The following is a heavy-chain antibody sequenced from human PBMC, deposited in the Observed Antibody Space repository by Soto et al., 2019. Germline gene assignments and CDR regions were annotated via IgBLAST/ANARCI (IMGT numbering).Heavy chain of an antibody. CDR1: GGSISTYH. CDR3: ARDTYLYYGSGSYLYYFDY. D-gene: IGHD3-10*01. Sequence: TSETLSLTCTVSGGSISTYHWSWVRQPPGKGLEWIGYVYYTGSTNYNPSLNSRVTISVDTSNNQISLKLTSVTAADTAVYYCARDTYLYYGSGSYLYYFDYWGQGTLVTVSS. V-gene: IGHV4-59*01. J-gene: IGHJ4*02. CDR2: VYYTGST.